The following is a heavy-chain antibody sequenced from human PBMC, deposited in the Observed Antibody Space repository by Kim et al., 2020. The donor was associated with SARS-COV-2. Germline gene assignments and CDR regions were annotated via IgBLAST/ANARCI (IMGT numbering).Heavy chain of an antibody. CDR1: EFTISSYE. J-gene: IGHJ6*03. CDR3: AAGLKHYYYYMDV. CDR2: ISGSGSMI. D-gene: IGHD6-13*01. V-gene: IGHV3-48*03. Sequence: GGSLRLSCAASEFTISSYEMNWVRQFPGKGLERVSYISGSGSMIYYADSVKGRFTISRDDAKNALYLQMISLRAEDTAVYYCAAGLKHYYYYMDVWGKGTTVTVSS.